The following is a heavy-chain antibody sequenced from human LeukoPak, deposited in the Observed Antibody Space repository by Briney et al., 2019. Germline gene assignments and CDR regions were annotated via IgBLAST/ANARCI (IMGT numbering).Heavy chain of an antibody. CDR3: AKDPWWELLGTFDY. CDR2: ISGSGGST. J-gene: IGHJ4*02. Sequence: GGSLRLSCAASGFTFSSYGMSWVRQAPGKGLEWVSAISGSGGSTYYADSVKGRFTISRDNSKNTLYLQMNSLRAEDTAVYYCAKDPWWELLGTFDYWGQGTLVTVSS. CDR1: GFTFSSYG. V-gene: IGHV3-23*01. D-gene: IGHD1-26*01.